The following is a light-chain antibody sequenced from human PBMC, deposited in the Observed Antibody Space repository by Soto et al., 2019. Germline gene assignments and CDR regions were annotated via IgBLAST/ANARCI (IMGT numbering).Light chain of an antibody. CDR3: SSYTSSSSYV. J-gene: IGLJ1*01. V-gene: IGLV2-14*01. CDR2: DVT. Sequence: QSALTQPASVSGSPGQSITISCTGTSSDVGGYKYVSWYQQHPDKAPKLIIYDVTNRPSGISNRFSGSKSGNTASLTISGLQVEDEADYYCSSYTSSSSYVFGTGTNVTVL. CDR1: SSDVGGYKY.